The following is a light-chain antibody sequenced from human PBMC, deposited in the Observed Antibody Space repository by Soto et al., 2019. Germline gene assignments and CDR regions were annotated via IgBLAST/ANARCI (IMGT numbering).Light chain of an antibody. CDR3: QQYGSSGT. Sequence: EIVLTQSPGTLSLSPGERAPLSCRARQSVSNNYLAWYQHNPGQAPRLLIDGASKRATGIPDRFSGRGSGTDFTLTISSLEPEDFAVYYCQQYGSSGTFGQGTKVDIK. CDR2: GAS. V-gene: IGKV3-20*01. CDR1: QSVSNNY. J-gene: IGKJ1*01.